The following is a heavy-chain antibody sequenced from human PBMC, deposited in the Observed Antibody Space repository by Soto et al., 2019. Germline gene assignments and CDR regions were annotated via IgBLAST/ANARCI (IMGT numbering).Heavy chain of an antibody. CDR2: INPSGSP. Sequence: QVQLQQWGAGLLKPSETLSLTCAVYGGSFSGYYWSWIRQPPGKGLGWIGEINPSGSPNYNPSLKSRVTISVDTSKNQFSLKLSSVTAADTAVYYCARAGSGKPSGVAFFDYWGQGTLVTVSS. CDR3: ARAGSGKPSGVAFFDY. J-gene: IGHJ4*02. D-gene: IGHD2-15*01. CDR1: GGSFSGYY. V-gene: IGHV4-34*01.